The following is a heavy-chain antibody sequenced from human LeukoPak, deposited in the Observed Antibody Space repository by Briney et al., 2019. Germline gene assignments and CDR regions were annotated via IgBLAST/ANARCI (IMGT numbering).Heavy chain of an antibody. CDR1: GYTFTSYY. Sequence: GALVKVSCKASGYTFTSYYMHWVRQAPGQGLEWMGIINPSGGSTSYAQKFQGRVTMTRDTSTSTVYMELSSLRSEDTAVYYCARDYCSSTSCPAYYFDYWGQGTLVTVSS. J-gene: IGHJ4*02. CDR2: INPSGGST. D-gene: IGHD2-2*01. V-gene: IGHV1-46*01. CDR3: ARDYCSSTSCPAYYFDY.